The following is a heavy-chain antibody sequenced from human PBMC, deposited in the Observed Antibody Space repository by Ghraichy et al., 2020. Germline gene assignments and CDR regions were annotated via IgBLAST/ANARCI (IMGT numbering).Heavy chain of an antibody. Sequence: SETLSLTCTVSGGSISSSSYYWGWIRQPPGKGLEWIGSIYYSGSTYYNPSLKSRVTISVDTSKNQFSLKLSSVTAADTAVYYCARPGFAAGAGTEDYYYYGMDVWGQGTTVTVSS. CDR2: IYYSGST. CDR1: GGSISSSSYY. D-gene: IGHD6-13*01. CDR3: ARPGFAAGAGTEDYYYYGMDV. J-gene: IGHJ6*02. V-gene: IGHV4-39*01.